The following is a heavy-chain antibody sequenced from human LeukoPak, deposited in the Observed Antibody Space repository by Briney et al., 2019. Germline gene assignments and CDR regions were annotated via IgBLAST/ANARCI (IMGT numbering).Heavy chain of an antibody. D-gene: IGHD4-23*01. Sequence: ASVKVSCKASGYTFTGYYMHWVRQAPGQGLEWMGWINPNSGGTNYAQKFQGRVTMTRDTSIGTAYMELSRLRSDDTAVYYCARDRLMTTVVTLPDSWGQGTLVTVSS. V-gene: IGHV1-2*02. CDR3: ARDRLMTTVVTLPDS. CDR1: GYTFTGYY. CDR2: INPNSGGT. J-gene: IGHJ5*01.